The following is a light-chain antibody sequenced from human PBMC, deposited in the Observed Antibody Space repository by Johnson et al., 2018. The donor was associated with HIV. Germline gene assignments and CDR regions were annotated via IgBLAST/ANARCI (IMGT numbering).Light chain of an antibody. V-gene: IGLV1-51*01. CDR3: GTWDSSLSAV. CDR1: SSNIGNNY. Sequence: QPVLTQPPSVSAAPGQKVTISCSGSSSNIGNNYVSWYQQLPGTAPKPLIYDNNKRPSGIPDRFSGSKSGTSATLGITGLQTGDEADYYCGTWDSSLSAVLGTGTKVTVL. J-gene: IGLJ1*01. CDR2: DNN.